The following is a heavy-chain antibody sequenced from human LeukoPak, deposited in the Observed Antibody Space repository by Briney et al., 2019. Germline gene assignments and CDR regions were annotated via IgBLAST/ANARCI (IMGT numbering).Heavy chain of an antibody. V-gene: IGHV3-7*03. CDR1: GFTFSSYW. D-gene: IGHD6-13*01. CDR3: AASERATAAGVDY. J-gene: IGHJ4*02. CDR2: IKQDGSEK. Sequence: GGSLRLSCAASGFTFSSYWMSWVRQAPGKGLEWVANIKQDGSEKYYVDSVKGRFTISRDNAKNSLYLQMNSLRAEDTAVYYCAASERATAAGVDYWGQGTLVTVSS.